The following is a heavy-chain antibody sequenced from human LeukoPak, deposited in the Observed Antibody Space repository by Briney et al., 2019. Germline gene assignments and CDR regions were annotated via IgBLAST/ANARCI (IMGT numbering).Heavy chain of an antibody. CDR2: ISSSSSYI. J-gene: IGHJ6*03. V-gene: IGHV3-21*01. CDR1: GFTFSSYS. Sequence: GGSLRLSCAASGFTFSSYSMNWVRQAPGKGLEWVSSISSSSSYIYYADSVKGRFTISRDNAKNSLYLQMNSLRAEDTAVYYCAIDSLISAARPGDYCYYMDVWGKRTTVTVSS. D-gene: IGHD6-6*01. CDR3: AIDSLISAARPGDYCYYMDV.